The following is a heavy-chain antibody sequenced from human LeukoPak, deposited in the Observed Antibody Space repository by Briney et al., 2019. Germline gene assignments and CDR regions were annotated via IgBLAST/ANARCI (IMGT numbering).Heavy chain of an antibody. CDR1: GGTFSNYA. CDR2: MNPNSGNT. J-gene: IGHJ4*02. V-gene: IGHV1-8*02. CDR3: ARDRMVRGVMGY. D-gene: IGHD3-10*01. Sequence: ASVKVSCKASGGTFSNYAISWVRQATGQGLEWMGWMNPNSGNTGYAQKFQGRVTMTRNTSISTAYMELSSLRSEDTAVYYCARDRMVRGVMGYWGQGTLVTVSS.